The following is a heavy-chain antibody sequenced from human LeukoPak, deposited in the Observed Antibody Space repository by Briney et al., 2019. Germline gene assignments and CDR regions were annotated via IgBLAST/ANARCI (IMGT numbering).Heavy chain of an antibody. CDR1: GFAFSSYA. CDR2: ISGSGGST. D-gene: IGHD6-19*01. V-gene: IGHV3-23*01. Sequence: GGSLRLSCAASGFAFSSYAMNWVRQAPGKGLQWVSAISGSGGSTYYADSVKGRFTISRDNSKNTLYLQMNSLRAEDTAVYYCAKDHSSGWPDCFDYWGQGTLVTVSS. CDR3: AKDHSSGWPDCFDY. J-gene: IGHJ4*02.